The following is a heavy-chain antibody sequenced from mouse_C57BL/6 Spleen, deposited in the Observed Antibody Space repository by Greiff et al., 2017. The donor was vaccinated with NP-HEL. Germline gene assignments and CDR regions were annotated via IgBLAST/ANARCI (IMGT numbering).Heavy chain of an antibody. V-gene: IGHV1-55*01. J-gene: IGHJ2*01. CDR1: GYTFTSYW. Sequence: QVQLQQSGAELVKPGASVKMSCKASGYTFTSYWITWVKQRPGQGLEWIGDIYPGSGSTNYNEKFKSKATLTVDKSSSTAYMQLSSLTSEDSAVYYCARLRNWVPYFDYWGQGTTLTVSS. D-gene: IGHD4-1*01. CDR2: IYPGSGST. CDR3: ARLRNWVPYFDY.